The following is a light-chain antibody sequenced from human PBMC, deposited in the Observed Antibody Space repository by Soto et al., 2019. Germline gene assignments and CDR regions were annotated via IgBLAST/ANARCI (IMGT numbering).Light chain of an antibody. Sequence: IVMKQSPASRSVTPKERATVSCLASQSVSSNLAWYQQKPGQAPRLLIYGASNRATGIPDRFSGSGSGTDFTLTISSLEPEDFAVYYCQQYGSSPKTFGGGTKVDI. V-gene: IGKV3-20*01. CDR3: QQYGSSPKT. CDR1: QSVSSN. CDR2: GAS. J-gene: IGKJ4*01.